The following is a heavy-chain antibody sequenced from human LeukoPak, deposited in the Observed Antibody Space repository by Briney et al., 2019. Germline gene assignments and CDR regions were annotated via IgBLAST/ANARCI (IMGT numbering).Heavy chain of an antibody. V-gene: IGHV4-39*07. Sequence: LETLSLTCTVSGDSISSTSYYWGWIRQPPGKGLEWIGKINHSGSTNYNPSLKSRVTISVDTSKNQFSLQLNSVTPEDTAVYYCARAGYSYGSRTNYYFDYWGQGTLVTVSS. CDR2: INHSGST. D-gene: IGHD5-18*01. CDR1: GDSISSTSYY. J-gene: IGHJ4*02. CDR3: ARAGYSYGSRTNYYFDY.